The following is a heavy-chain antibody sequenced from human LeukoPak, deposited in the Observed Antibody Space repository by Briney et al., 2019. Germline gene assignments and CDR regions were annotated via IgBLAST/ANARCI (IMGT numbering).Heavy chain of an antibody. CDR1: GFIFSSYA. CDR2: IKQDGSKK. J-gene: IGHJ4*02. Sequence: GGSLRLSCAASGFIFSSYAMSWVRQAPGKGLEWVANIKQDGSKKSYVDSVKGRFTISRDNAKNSLYLQMNSLRAEDTAIYYCTRVGYIDEGIDYWGQGTLVTVSS. V-gene: IGHV3-7*04. D-gene: IGHD5-24*01. CDR3: TRVGYIDEGIDY.